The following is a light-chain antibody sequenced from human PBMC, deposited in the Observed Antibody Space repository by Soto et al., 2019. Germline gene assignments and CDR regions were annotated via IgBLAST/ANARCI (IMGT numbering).Light chain of an antibody. CDR1: SSDVGRYNI. V-gene: IGLV2-11*01. J-gene: IGLJ2*01. CDR3: CSYAGSYTLFL. CDR2: DVT. Sequence: QSALTQPASVSGSPGQSITISCTGTSSDVGRYNIVSWYQQQPGKAPKLLVYDVTERPSGVPERFSGSKSGNTASLTISGLQAEDEGHYYCCSYAGSYTLFLFGEGTKLTVL.